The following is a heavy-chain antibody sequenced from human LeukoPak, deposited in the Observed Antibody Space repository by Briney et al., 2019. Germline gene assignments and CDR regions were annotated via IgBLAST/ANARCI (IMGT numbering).Heavy chain of an antibody. V-gene: IGHV1-2*06. Sequence: GASVKVSCKASGYTFTGYYMHWVRQAPGQGLEWMGRINPNSGGTNYAQKFQGRVTMTRDTAISTAYMELSRLRSDDTAVYYCARDLRLHYYYYYMDVWGKGTTVTVSS. CDR1: GYTFTGYY. D-gene: IGHD4-11*01. CDR3: ARDLRLHYYYYYMDV. CDR2: INPNSGGT. J-gene: IGHJ6*03.